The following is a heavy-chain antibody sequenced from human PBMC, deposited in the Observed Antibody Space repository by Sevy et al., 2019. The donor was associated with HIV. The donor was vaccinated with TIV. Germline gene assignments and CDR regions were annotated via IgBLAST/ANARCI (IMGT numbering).Heavy chain of an antibody. Sequence: GGSLRLSCAASGFTFSNAWMNWVRQAPGKGLEWVSRIKSKTDGGTTDYAATVKGRCTISRDDSKNTLYLQMNSLKTEDTAVYYCTTSVRHLWSFVYWGQGTLVTASS. V-gene: IGHV3-15*07. CDR3: TTSVRHLWSFVY. J-gene: IGHJ4*02. D-gene: IGHD3-10*01. CDR2: IKSKTDGGTT. CDR1: GFTFSNAW.